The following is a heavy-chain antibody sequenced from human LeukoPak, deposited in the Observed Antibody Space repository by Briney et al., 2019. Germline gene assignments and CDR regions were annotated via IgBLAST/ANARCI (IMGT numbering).Heavy chain of an antibody. Sequence: GGSLRLSCAASGFTFRSYGMSWVRQAPGKGLEWVSVISDSGSITYYADSVKGRFTISRDNSKNTLFLQMNSLRAEDTAVYYCAKDARRTSGWYFFDYWGQGTLVTVSS. V-gene: IGHV3-23*01. J-gene: IGHJ4*02. CDR1: GFTFRSYG. CDR3: AKDARRTSGWYFFDY. CDR2: ISDSGSIT. D-gene: IGHD6-19*01.